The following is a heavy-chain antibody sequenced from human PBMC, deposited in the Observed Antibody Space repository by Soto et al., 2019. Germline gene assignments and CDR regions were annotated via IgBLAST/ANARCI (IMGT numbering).Heavy chain of an antibody. J-gene: IGHJ5*02. CDR3: AREMLTRYTRAGGVDP. D-gene: IGHD3-16*02. V-gene: IGHV1-46*01. CDR2: INPSGGST. CDR1: GYTFTSYY. Sequence: ASVRVSCKXSGYTFTSYYMHWVRQAPGQGLEWMGIINPSGGSTSYAQKFQGRVTMTRDTSTSTVYMELSSLRSEDTAVYYCAREMLTRYTRAGGVDPWGQGTLVTVSS.